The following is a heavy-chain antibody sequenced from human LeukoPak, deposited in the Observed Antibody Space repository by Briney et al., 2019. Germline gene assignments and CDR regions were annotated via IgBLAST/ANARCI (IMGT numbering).Heavy chain of an antibody. D-gene: IGHD3-3*01. Sequence: ASVKVSCKVSGYTLTELSMHWVRQAPGKGLEWMGGFDPEDGETIYAQKFQGRVTMTEDTSTDTAYMELSSLRSEDTAVYYCARVGPVGRFLEWLLPRGHWFDPWGQGTLVTVSS. J-gene: IGHJ5*02. CDR1: GYTLTELS. CDR3: ARVGPVGRFLEWLLPRGHWFDP. V-gene: IGHV1-24*01. CDR2: FDPEDGET.